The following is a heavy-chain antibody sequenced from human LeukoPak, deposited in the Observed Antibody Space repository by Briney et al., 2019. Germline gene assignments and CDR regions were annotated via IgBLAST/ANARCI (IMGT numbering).Heavy chain of an antibody. D-gene: IGHD2-8*01. J-gene: IGHJ3*01. CDR1: GDSISDKYW. CDR3: GRHANGDSSAAFDL. Sequence: SGTLSLTCAVSGDSISDKYWWRWVRPFPDKGLEWIGEVYRSGGTSYNPSLKGRVTVSIDYSKNQFSLNLRSVTAADTAVYYCGRHANGDSSAAFDLWGQGTMVFVSS. CDR2: VYRSGGT. V-gene: IGHV4-4*02.